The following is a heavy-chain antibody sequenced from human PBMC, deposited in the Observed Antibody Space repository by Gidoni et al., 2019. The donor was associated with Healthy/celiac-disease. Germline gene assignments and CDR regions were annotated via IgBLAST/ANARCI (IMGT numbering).Heavy chain of an antibody. D-gene: IGHD3-22*01. CDR1: GFPFSSYG. CDR3: AKDPDSSGYIDY. Sequence: QVQLVESGGGVVQPGRSLRLSCAASGFPFSSYGMHWVRQAPGKGLEWVAVISYDGSYKYYADSVKGRFTISRDSSKNTLYLQMNSLRAEDTAVYYCAKDPDSSGYIDYWGQGTLVTVSS. V-gene: IGHV3-30*18. CDR2: ISYDGSYK. J-gene: IGHJ4*02.